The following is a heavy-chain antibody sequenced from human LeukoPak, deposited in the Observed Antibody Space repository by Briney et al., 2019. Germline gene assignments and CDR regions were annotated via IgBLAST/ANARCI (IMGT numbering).Heavy chain of an antibody. D-gene: IGHD2-2*01. CDR2: ISAYNGNT. V-gene: IGHV1-18*01. Sequence: ASVKISCKASVGTFSSYAISWVRQAPGQGLEWMGWISAYNGNTNYAQMLQGRVTMTTDTSTSTAYMELRSLRTDDTAVYYCGRVNKARYHLLQPAASPKAPFDIWGQGTMVTVSS. J-gene: IGHJ3*02. CDR1: VGTFSSYA. CDR3: GRVNKARYHLLQPAASPKAPFDI.